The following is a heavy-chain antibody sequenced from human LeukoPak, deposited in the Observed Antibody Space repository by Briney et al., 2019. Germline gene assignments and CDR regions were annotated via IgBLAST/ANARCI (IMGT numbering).Heavy chain of an antibody. Sequence: GGSLRLSCAASGFTFSGYWMSWVRQAPGKGLEWVANIKQDGSEKYYVDSVKGRFTISRDNSKNTLYLQINSLRAEDTAIYYCAKDHLPGIVVADRDYWGQGTLVTVSS. V-gene: IGHV3-7*03. D-gene: IGHD6-19*01. J-gene: IGHJ4*02. CDR3: AKDHLPGIVVADRDY. CDR2: IKQDGSEK. CDR1: GFTFSGYW.